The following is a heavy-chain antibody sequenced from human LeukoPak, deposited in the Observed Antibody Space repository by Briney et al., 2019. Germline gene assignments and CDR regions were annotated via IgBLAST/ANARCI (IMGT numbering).Heavy chain of an antibody. V-gene: IGHV4-34*01. J-gene: IGHJ5*02. Sequence: SETLSLTCAVYGGSFNGYYWSWIRQPPGKGLEWIGEINHSGSTNYNPSLKSRVTISVDTSKNQFSLKLSSLTAADTAVYYCARGPYYDFWGNYRMYNWFDPWGQGTLVTVSS. D-gene: IGHD3-3*01. CDR2: INHSGST. CDR1: GGSFNGYY. CDR3: ARGPYYDFWGNYRMYNWFDP.